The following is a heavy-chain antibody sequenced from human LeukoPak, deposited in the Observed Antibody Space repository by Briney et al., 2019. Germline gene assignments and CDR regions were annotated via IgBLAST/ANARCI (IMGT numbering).Heavy chain of an antibody. D-gene: IGHD3/OR15-3a*01. CDR1: GGSISTKNYN. J-gene: IGHJ4*02. CDR3: ATTPRTRQEKEFDY. CDR2: INFSGST. Sequence: PSETLSLICTVSGGSISTKNYNWGWIRQPPWKGLVWIGSINFSGSTNYNPSLDSRVPMSIEASKNHFTLTVCSVTTSHTTAGYCATTPRTRQEKEFDYWGQGTLVTVSS. V-gene: IGHV4-39*02.